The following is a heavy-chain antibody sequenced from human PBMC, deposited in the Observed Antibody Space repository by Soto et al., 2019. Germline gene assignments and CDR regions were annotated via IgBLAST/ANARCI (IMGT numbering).Heavy chain of an antibody. Sequence: QVQLVESGGGVVQPGRSLRLSCAASGFTFSSYGMHWVRQAPGKGLEWVAVIWYDGSNKYYADSVKGRFTISRDNSKNPLYPQMNSLRAEDTAVYYCARGGSSGFIVDAFDIWGQGTMVTVSS. CDR3: ARGGSSGFIVDAFDI. D-gene: IGHD6-19*01. J-gene: IGHJ3*02. CDR2: IWYDGSNK. CDR1: GFTFSSYG. V-gene: IGHV3-33*01.